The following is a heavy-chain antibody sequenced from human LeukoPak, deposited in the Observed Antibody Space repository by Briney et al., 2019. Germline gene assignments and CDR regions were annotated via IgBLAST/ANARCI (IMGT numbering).Heavy chain of an antibody. Sequence: GGSLRLSCAASGFTFSSYGMHWVRQAPGKGLEWVAVIWYDGSNKYYADSVKGRFTISRDNSKNTLYLQMNSLRAEDTAVYYCARDGRGYDFWSGYSPSGYFDYWGQGTLVTVSS. J-gene: IGHJ4*02. CDR2: IWYDGSNK. D-gene: IGHD3-3*01. CDR1: GFTFSSYG. V-gene: IGHV3-33*01. CDR3: ARDGRGYDFWSGYSPSGYFDY.